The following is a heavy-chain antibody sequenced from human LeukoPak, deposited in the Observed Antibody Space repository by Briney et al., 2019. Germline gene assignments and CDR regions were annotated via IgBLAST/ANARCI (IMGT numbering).Heavy chain of an antibody. V-gene: IGHV3-48*01. Sequence: GGSLRLSCAASGFTFSSYNMNWVRQAPGKGLEWVSYISSSSSTIYYADSVKGRFTTSRDNAKNSLYLQMNSLRAEDTAVYYCARLTTAVESWGQGILVTVSP. CDR2: ISSSSSTI. CDR3: ARLTTAVES. J-gene: IGHJ4*02. D-gene: IGHD4-11*01. CDR1: GFTFSSYN.